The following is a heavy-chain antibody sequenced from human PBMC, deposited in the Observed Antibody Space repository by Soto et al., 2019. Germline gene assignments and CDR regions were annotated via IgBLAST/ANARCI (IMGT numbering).Heavy chain of an antibody. Sequence: QVQLVQSGAEVKKPGSSVKVSCKASGGTFSSYTISWVRPAPGQGLEWMGRLIPILGIANYAQKFQGRVTIPADKSTSTAYRELSSLRSEDTAVYYWARSGYPGFTFDIWSQGTMVTFSS. CDR2: LIPILGIA. D-gene: IGHD3-22*01. V-gene: IGHV1-69*02. CDR3: ARSGYPGFTFDI. CDR1: GGTFSSYT. J-gene: IGHJ3*02.